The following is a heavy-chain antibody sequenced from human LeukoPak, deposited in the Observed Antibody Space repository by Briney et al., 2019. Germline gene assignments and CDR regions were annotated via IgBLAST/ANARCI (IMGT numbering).Heavy chain of an antibody. CDR2: INPSGGSI. D-gene: IGHD5-24*01. CDR3: ARDGGDGYNSSPKDY. Sequence: ASVKVSCKASGYTFTSYYMHWVRQAPGQGLEWMGIINPSGGSISYAQKFQGRVTMTRDTSTSTVYMELSSLRSEDTAVYYCARDGGDGYNSSPKDYWGQGTLVTVSS. J-gene: IGHJ4*02. CDR1: GYTFTSYY. V-gene: IGHV1-46*01.